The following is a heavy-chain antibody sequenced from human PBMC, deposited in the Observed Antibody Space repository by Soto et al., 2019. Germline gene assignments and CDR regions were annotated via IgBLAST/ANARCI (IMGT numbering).Heavy chain of an antibody. CDR3: ARVSGYYFLDY. D-gene: IGHD5-12*01. V-gene: IGHV1-3*01. Sequence: ASVKVSCKASGYTFTNYARQWVRQAPGQRLEWMGWINAGNGNTKYSQKFQGRVTITSDTSASTAYMELSSLRSEDTAVYYCARVSGYYFLDYWGQGTLVTVSS. CDR2: INAGNGNT. J-gene: IGHJ4*02. CDR1: GYTFTNYA.